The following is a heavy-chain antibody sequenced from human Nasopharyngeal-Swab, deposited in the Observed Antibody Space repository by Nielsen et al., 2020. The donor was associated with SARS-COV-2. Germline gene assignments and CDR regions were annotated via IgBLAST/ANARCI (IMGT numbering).Heavy chain of an antibody. V-gene: IGHV1-24*01. J-gene: IGHJ3*02. CDR1: GYTLTELS. Sequence: ASVKVSCKVSGYTLTELSMHWVRQAPGKGLEWMGGFDPEDGETIYAQKFQGRVTITRDTSASTAYMELSSLRSEDTAVYYCARARFGVYYDSSGSRDAFDIWGQGTMVTVSS. D-gene: IGHD3-22*01. CDR2: FDPEDGET. CDR3: ARARFGVYYDSSGSRDAFDI.